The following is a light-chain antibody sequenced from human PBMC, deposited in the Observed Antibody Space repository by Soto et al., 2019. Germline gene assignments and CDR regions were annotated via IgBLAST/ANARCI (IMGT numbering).Light chain of an antibody. CDR3: SSYTSRSSVV. CDR2: DVS. V-gene: IGLV2-14*03. CDR1: SSDVGGYNY. J-gene: IGLJ2*01. Sequence: QSVLTQPASVSGSPGQSITISCSGSSSDVGGYNYVSWYQQHPGKAPKLIIYDVSNRPSGVSNRFSGSKSGNTASLTISGLRAEDEADYYCSSYTSRSSVVFGGGTKLTVL.